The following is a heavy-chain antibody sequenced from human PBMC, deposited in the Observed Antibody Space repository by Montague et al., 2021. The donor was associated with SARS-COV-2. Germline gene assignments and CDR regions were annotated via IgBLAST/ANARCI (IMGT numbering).Heavy chain of an antibody. Sequence: TLSLTCVVSGGSVSSGDYSWSWIRQSPGKGLDWFGYIYQSGSAXSNPSLKSRVTISTDTSNNQFSLNLRAVTAADTGFYYCATGTREYGMDFWGQGTMVTVSS. CDR1: GGSVSSGDYS. CDR2: IYQSGSA. J-gene: IGHJ6*02. CDR3: ATGTREYGMDF. V-gene: IGHV4-30-2*06. D-gene: IGHD3-10*01.